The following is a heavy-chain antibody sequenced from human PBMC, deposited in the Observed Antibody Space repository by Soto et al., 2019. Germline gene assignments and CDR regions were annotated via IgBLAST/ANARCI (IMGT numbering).Heavy chain of an antibody. J-gene: IGHJ6*02. Sequence: EVHLVESGGGLVKPGGSLRLSCAASGFTFSRYGMNWVRQAPGKGLELVSSISGLSSYIYYADSVKGRFTVSRDNAKNTPYVQMNSLRAEDTAVYYCARDPHQRLADSYDYGMDVWGQGTTVIVSS. D-gene: IGHD6-25*01. CDR1: GFTFSRYG. CDR3: ARDPHQRLADSYDYGMDV. CDR2: ISGLSSYI. V-gene: IGHV3-21*06.